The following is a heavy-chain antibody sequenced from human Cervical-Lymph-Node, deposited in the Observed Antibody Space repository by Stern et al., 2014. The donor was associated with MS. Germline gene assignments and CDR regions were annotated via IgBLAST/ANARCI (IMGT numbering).Heavy chain of an antibody. Sequence: QVQLVESGAEVKKPGSSVKVSYKASGDTFSSYAINWVRQVPGQGLEWMGGITPVFGTTNYAQKFQGRVTITADKSTNTAYMELMTLRSEDTAVYYCARGGGLVGYFDYWGQGTLVSVSS. J-gene: IGHJ4*02. CDR1: GDTFSSYA. D-gene: IGHD1-26*01. CDR3: ARGGGLVGYFDY. CDR2: ITPVFGTT. V-gene: IGHV1-69*06.